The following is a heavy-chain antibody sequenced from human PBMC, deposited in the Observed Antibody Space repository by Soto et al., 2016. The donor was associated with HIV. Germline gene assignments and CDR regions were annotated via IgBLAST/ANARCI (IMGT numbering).Heavy chain of an antibody. CDR1: GFSFSSYW. CDR3: ARDRSFWSGSLYY. J-gene: IGHJ4*02. Sequence: EVQLVESGGGLVQPGGSLRLSCAASGFSFSSYWMHWVRQAPGKGLMWVSRINSDGSNTRYADSVKGRFTISRDNAKNTLYLQMNSLRADDTAVYYCARDRSFWSGSLYYWGQGTLVTVSS. CDR2: INSDGSNT. D-gene: IGHD3-3*01. V-gene: IGHV3-74*01.